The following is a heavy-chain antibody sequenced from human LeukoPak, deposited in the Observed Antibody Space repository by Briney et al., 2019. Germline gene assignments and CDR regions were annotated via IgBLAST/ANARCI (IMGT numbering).Heavy chain of an antibody. V-gene: IGHV3-30-3*01. Sequence: PGGSLRLSCAASGFTFSSYAMHWVRQAPGKGLEWVAVISYDGSNKYYADSVKGRFTISRDNSKNTLYLQMNSLRAEDTAVYYCARAPVFSGYHYYYYYMDVWGKGTTVTVSS. CDR2: ISYDGSNK. CDR1: GFTFSSYA. CDR3: ARAPVFSGYHYYYYYMDV. D-gene: IGHD5-12*01. J-gene: IGHJ6*03.